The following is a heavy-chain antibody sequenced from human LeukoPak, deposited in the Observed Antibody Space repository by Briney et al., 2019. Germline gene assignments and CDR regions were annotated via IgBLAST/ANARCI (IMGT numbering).Heavy chain of an antibody. D-gene: IGHD2-2*01. J-gene: IGHJ4*02. CDR2: IGTAGDT. V-gene: IGHV3-13*01. Sequence: GGSLRLSCAASGFTFSSYDMHWVRQATGKGLEWVSAIGTAGDTYYPGSVKGRFTISRENAENPLYLQMNSLRAGDTAVYYCARASAEMPPTYYFDYWGQGTLVTVSS. CDR3: ARASAEMPPTYYFDY. CDR1: GFTFSSYD.